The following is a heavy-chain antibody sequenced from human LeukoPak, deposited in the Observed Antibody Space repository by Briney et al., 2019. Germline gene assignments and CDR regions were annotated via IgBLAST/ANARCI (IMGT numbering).Heavy chain of an antibody. D-gene: IGHD6-13*01. CDR3: ASIEIDLFGSSFSFDL. J-gene: IGHJ2*01. CDR2: IYYSGTT. Sequence: SETLSLTCAVYGGSFSGYYWSWIRQPPGKGLEWMATIYYSGTTYYNPSLKSRVTISVDTSKNQFSLNLTSVTAADTAVYYCASIEIDLFGSSFSFDLWGRGTLVTVSS. CDR1: GGSFSGYY. V-gene: IGHV4-34*01.